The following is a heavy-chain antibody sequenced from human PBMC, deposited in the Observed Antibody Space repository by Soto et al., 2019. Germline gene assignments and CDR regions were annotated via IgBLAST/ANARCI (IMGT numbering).Heavy chain of an antibody. V-gene: IGHV3-74*01. CDR2: INGDGSGT. CDR1: GFTFSGSW. Sequence: EVQLVESGGGLVQPGGSLRLSCAASGFTFSGSWMHWVRQAPGKGLVWVSRINGDGSGTSYADFVKGRFTISRDDAKNTVCLKMNGLRAEDTAVYYCARGIFGSGTANDYWGQGTLVTVSS. J-gene: IGHJ4*02. D-gene: IGHD3-10*01. CDR3: ARGIFGSGTANDY.